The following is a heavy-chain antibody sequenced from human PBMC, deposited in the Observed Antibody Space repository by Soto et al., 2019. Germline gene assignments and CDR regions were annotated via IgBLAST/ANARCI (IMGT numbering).Heavy chain of an antibody. CDR2: IYRGGNT. CDR3: ARDPLGPLTTVNV. CDR1: GFTVSSNY. V-gene: IGHV3-66*01. J-gene: IGHJ4*02. D-gene: IGHD4-17*01. Sequence: EVQLVESGGGLVQPGESLSLSCAVSGFTVSSNYMSWVRQAPGKGLEWVSVIYRGGNTFYTDSVKGRFTIARDNSNNTLYLQMNSLRVEDTAVYYCARDPLGPLTTVNVWGQGTLVTVSS.